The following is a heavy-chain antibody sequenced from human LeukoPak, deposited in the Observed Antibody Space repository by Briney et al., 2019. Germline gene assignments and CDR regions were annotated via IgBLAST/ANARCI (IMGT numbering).Heavy chain of an antibody. V-gene: IGHV4-39*07. J-gene: IGHJ4*02. Sequence: SETLSLTCTVSGGSISGSSYYWGWIRQPPGKGLEWIGSIYYSGSTYYNPSLKSRVTISVDTSKNQFSLKLSSVTAADTAVYYCARGSDYYDSSGYFFDYWGQGTLVTVSS. CDR1: GGSISGSSYY. CDR2: IYYSGST. D-gene: IGHD3-22*01. CDR3: ARGSDYYDSSGYFFDY.